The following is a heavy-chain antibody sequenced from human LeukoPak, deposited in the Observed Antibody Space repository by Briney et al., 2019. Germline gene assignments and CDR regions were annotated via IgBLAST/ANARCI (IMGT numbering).Heavy chain of an antibody. D-gene: IGHD1-1*01. CDR2: IYFSGST. Sequence: PSETLSLTCTVSGGSISNYYWSWIRQPPGKGLEWIGYIYFSGSTNYNPSLKSRVTISVDTSKNQFSLKLSSVTAADTAVYYCARWKNFHAFDIWGQGTLVTVSS. CDR1: GGSISNYY. V-gene: IGHV4-59*08. J-gene: IGHJ3*02. CDR3: ARWKNFHAFDI.